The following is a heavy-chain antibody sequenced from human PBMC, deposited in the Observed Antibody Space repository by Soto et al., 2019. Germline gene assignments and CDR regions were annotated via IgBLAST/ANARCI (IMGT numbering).Heavy chain of an antibody. J-gene: IGHJ6*02. Sequence: QVQLVQSGAEVKKPVASVKVSCKASGYTFTGYYMHWVRQAPGQGLEWMGWINPNSGGTNYAQKFQGRVTMTRDTSISTAYMELSRLRSDDTAVYYCARTHCSSTSCYTVYYYGMDVWGQGTTVTVSS. CDR2: INPNSGGT. CDR3: ARTHCSSTSCYTVYYYGMDV. D-gene: IGHD2-2*02. CDR1: GYTFTGYY. V-gene: IGHV1-2*02.